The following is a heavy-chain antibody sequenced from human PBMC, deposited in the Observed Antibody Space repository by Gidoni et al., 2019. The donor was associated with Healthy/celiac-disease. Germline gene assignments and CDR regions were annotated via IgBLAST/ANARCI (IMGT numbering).Heavy chain of an antibody. Sequence: EVQLLESGGGLVHPGGSLRLSCAASGFPFSSYAMSWVRQAPGKGLEWVSAISGSGGSTYYADSVKGRFTISRDNSKNTLYLQMNSLRAEDTAVYYCAKQKASGWYYFDYWGQGTLVTVSS. CDR3: AKQKASGWYYFDY. J-gene: IGHJ4*02. CDR1: GFPFSSYA. D-gene: IGHD6-19*01. V-gene: IGHV3-23*01. CDR2: ISGSGGST.